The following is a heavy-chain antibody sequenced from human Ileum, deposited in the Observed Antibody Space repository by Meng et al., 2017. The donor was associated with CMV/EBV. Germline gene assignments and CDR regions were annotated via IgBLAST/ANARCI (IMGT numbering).Heavy chain of an antibody. Sequence: GESLKISCAASGFTFSNYWMHWVRQAPGKGLVWVSRINGDGSNTYYADSVKGRFTISRDNAKDTLYLQMNSLRAEDTAIYFCARDSNIRGVPTDYWGQGTLVTVSS. V-gene: IGHV3-74*01. CDR1: GFTFSNYW. D-gene: IGHD3-10*01. CDR3: ARDSNIRGVPTDY. CDR2: INGDGSNT. J-gene: IGHJ4*02.